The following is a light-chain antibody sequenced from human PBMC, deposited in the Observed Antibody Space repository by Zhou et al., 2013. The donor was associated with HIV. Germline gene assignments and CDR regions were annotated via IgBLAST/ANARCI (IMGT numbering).Light chain of an antibody. Sequence: VVMTQSPATLSVSPGERATLSCRASQSVSRASQSVSSDLAWYQQKPGQSPRLLIYDASTRATGIPARFSGSGSGTEFTLTIISLQSEDFAVYYCQQYNKWPPDTFGPGTKVDIK. CDR2: DAS. V-gene: IGKV3-15*01. J-gene: IGKJ3*01. CDR1: QSVSSD. CDR3: QQYNKWPPDT.